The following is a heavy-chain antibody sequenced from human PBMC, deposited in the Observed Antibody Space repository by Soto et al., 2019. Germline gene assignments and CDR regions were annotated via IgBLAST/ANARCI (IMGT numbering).Heavy chain of an antibody. J-gene: IGHJ6*02. CDR3: AREHVSFGVVIRKNYGMDV. V-gene: IGHV4-30-4*01. CDR1: GVSIISRDYY. D-gene: IGHD3-3*01. Sequence: SETLSPTCTVSGVSIISRDYYWSWIRQPPGKGLEWIRYIYYSGSTYYNPSLKSLVTISVDTSKNQFSLKLSSVTAADTAVYYCAREHVSFGVVIRKNYGMDVWGQGTTVTVSS. CDR2: IYYSGST.